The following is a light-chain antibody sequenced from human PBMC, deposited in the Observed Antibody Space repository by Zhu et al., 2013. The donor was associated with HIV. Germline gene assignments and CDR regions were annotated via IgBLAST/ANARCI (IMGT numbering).Light chain of an antibody. CDR1: KLGDKY. J-gene: IGLJ1*01. Sequence: SYELTQPPSVSVSPGQTASITCSGDKLGDKYACWYQQKSGQSPVLVVYDDSDRPSGIPERFSGSNSGNTATLTISRVEAGDEADYYCQVWDVRSENHYVFGAGTKVTVL. CDR2: DDS. CDR3: QVWDVRSENHYV. V-gene: IGLV3-1*01.